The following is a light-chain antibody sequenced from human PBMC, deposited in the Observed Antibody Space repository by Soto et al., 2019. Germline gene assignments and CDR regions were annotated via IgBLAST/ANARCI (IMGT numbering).Light chain of an antibody. J-gene: IGKJ3*01. CDR3: QNYLWFPFT. Sequence: DIQMTQSPSSLAASVGDRVTISCRASQDIANYLAWYQQKPGKAPKLLVYGASTLQWGVSSRFTGSGSGTHFTVTIRSLKIADIATYYCQNYLWFPFTSGPGTKVQI. V-gene: IGKV1-27*01. CDR2: GAS. CDR1: QDIANY.